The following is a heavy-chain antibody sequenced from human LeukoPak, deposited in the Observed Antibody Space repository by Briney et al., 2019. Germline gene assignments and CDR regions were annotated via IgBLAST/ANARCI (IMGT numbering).Heavy chain of an antibody. Sequence: SETLSLTCAVYGGSFSGYYWSWIRQPPGKGLEWIGEINHSGSTNYNPSLKSRVTISVDTSKNQFSQKLSSVTAADTAVYYCASVAGIAAAGTGWFDPWGQGTLVTVSS. CDR1: GGSFSGYY. J-gene: IGHJ5*02. V-gene: IGHV4-34*01. CDR2: INHSGST. D-gene: IGHD6-13*01. CDR3: ASVAGIAAAGTGWFDP.